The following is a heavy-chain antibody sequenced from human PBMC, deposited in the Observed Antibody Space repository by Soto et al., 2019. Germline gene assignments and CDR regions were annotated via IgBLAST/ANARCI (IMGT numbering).Heavy chain of an antibody. D-gene: IGHD6-19*01. CDR2: IYYSGST. V-gene: IGHV4-59*01. Sequence: SETLSLTCTVSGGSISSYYWSWIRQPPGKGLEWIGYIYYSGSTNYNPSLKSRVTISVDTSKNQFSLKLSSVTAADTAVYYCARDSSGWYRGGYFDYWGQGTLVTVSS. J-gene: IGHJ4*02. CDR3: ARDSSGWYRGGYFDY. CDR1: GGSISSYY.